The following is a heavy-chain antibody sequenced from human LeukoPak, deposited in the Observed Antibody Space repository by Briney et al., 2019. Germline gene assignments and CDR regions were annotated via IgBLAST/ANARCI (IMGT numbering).Heavy chain of an antibody. CDR2: ISSSGSTI. V-gene: IGHV3-11*04. CDR1: GFTFSDYY. J-gene: IGHJ4*02. Sequence: PGGSLRLSCAASGFTFSDYYMSWIRQAPGKGLEWVSYISSSGSTIYYADSVKGRFTISRDNAKNSLYLQMNSLRAEDTAVYYCARDLRGYCSSTSCPGDYWGQGTLVTVSS. D-gene: IGHD2-2*01. CDR3: ARDLRGYCSSTSCPGDY.